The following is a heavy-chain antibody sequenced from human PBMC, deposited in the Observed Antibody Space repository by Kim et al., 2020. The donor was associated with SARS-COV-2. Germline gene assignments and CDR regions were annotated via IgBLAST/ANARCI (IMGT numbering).Heavy chain of an antibody. D-gene: IGHD3-10*01. Sequence: LKSRVTISVDTSKNQFSLKLSSVTAADTAVYYCARGLWLGDYYYYYGMDVWGQGTTVTVSS. V-gene: IGHV4-34*01. J-gene: IGHJ6*02. CDR3: ARGLWLGDYYYYYGMDV.